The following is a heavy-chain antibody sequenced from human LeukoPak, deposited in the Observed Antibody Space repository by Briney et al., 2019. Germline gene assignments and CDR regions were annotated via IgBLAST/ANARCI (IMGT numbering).Heavy chain of an antibody. CDR3: ARDNSVGDSAWWFDP. CDR2: INPSGDNT. CDR1: GYTFTNNF. V-gene: IGHV1-46*01. D-gene: IGHD5-12*01. J-gene: IGHJ5*02. Sequence: ASVKVSCKASGYTFTNNFMHWVRQAPGQGLEWMGIINPSGDNTWYAQKFQGRVTMTRDMATSTDYMGVSSLRSEDTAVYYCARDNSVGDSAWWFDPWGQGTLVTVSS.